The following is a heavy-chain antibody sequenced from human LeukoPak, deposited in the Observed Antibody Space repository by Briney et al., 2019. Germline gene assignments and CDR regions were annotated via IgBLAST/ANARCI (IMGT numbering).Heavy chain of an antibody. CDR1: GYTLTELS. J-gene: IGHJ4*02. CDR3: ARDYYDSSGSPYY. D-gene: IGHD3-22*01. Sequence: ASVKVSCKVYGYTLTELSMHWERQAPRKGLEWMGGFDPEDGETIYAQKFQGRVTMTEDTSTDTAYMELSSLRSEDTAVYYCARDYYDSSGSPYYWGQGTLVTVSS. V-gene: IGHV1-24*01. CDR2: FDPEDGET.